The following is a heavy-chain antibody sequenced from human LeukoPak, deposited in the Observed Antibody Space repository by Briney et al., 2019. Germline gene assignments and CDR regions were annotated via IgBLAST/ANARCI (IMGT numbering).Heavy chain of an antibody. D-gene: IGHD2-15*01. Sequence: ASVKVSCKASGYTFINYGVSWVRQAPGQGLEWMGWISAYNGNTNYPQKLQGRVTMTTDTSTNTAYMELRSLRSDDTAVYYCARDRAVVVIAAPGYWGQGTLVTVSS. V-gene: IGHV1-18*01. J-gene: IGHJ4*02. CDR2: ISAYNGNT. CDR3: ARDRAVVVIAAPGY. CDR1: GYTFINYG.